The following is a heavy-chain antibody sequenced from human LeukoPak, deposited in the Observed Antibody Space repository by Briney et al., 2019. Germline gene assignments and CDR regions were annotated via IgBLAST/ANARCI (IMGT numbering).Heavy chain of an antibody. J-gene: IGHJ3*02. CDR3: ARQRRYYSTLNDAFDI. V-gene: IGHV1-2*02. D-gene: IGHD2-21*01. CDR2: NNPNSGGT. Sequence: ASVKVSCKASRYTFTGYYMNWVRQAPGRGLEWMGWNNPNSGGTNYAQKFQGRVTMTRDTSISTAYMELSRLRSDDTAVYYCARQRRYYSTLNDAFDIWGQGTMVTVSS. CDR1: RYTFTGYY.